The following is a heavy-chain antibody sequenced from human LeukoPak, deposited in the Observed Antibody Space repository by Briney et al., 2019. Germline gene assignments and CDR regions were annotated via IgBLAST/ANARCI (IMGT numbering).Heavy chain of an antibody. J-gene: IGHJ4*02. CDR1: GFSLSTSGVG. CDR3: AHFTPTYYSGRSGYYYFDY. Sequence: SGPTLVNPTQTLTLTCTFSGFSLSTSGVGVGWIRQPPGKALEWLALIYWNDDKHYSPSLKSRLTITKDTSKNQVVLTMTNMDPVDTATYYCAHFTPTYYSGRSGYYYFDYWGQGTLVTVSS. CDR2: IYWNDDK. V-gene: IGHV2-5*01. D-gene: IGHD3-22*01.